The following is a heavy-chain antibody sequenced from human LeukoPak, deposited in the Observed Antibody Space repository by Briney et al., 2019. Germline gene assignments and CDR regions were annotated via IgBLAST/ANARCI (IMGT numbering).Heavy chain of an antibody. CDR1: GYTFTSYY. D-gene: IGHD3-3*01. J-gene: IGHJ4*02. CDR2: INPSGGST. CDR3: ARAERITIFGVVIPYFDY. Sequence: ASVKVSCKASGYTFTSYYMHWVRQAPGQGLEWMGIINPSGGSTSYAQKFQGRVTMTRDMSTSTVYMELSSLRSEDTAVYYCARAERITIFGVVIPYFDYWGQGTLVTVSS. V-gene: IGHV1-46*01.